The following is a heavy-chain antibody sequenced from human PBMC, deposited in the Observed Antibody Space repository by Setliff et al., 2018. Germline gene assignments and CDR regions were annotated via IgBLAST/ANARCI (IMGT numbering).Heavy chain of an antibody. CDR3: ARPAYSSRWYEIKGFDY. V-gene: IGHV5-51*04. Sequence: LKISCKGSGYNFINYWIGWVRQMPGKGLEWMGIIYPSDSDIRYSPSFQGQVTISADKPISTAYLQWSSLKASDTAIYYCARPAYSSRWYEIKGFDYWGQGTLVTVSS. CDR2: IYPSDSDI. J-gene: IGHJ4*02. CDR1: GYNFINYW. D-gene: IGHD6-13*01.